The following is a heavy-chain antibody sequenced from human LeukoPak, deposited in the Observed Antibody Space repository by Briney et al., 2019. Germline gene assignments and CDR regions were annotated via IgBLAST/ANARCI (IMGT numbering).Heavy chain of an antibody. D-gene: IGHD2-2*01. V-gene: IGHV1-69*05. J-gene: IGHJ5*02. Sequence: GASVKVSCKASGGTFSSYAISWVRQAPGQGLEWMGGIIPIFGTANYAQKFQGRVTITTDESTSTAYMELSSLRSEDTAVYYCARVKLGYCSSTSCYGWFDPWGQGTLVTVSS. CDR1: GGTFSSYA. CDR2: IIPIFGTA. CDR3: ARVKLGYCSSTSCYGWFDP.